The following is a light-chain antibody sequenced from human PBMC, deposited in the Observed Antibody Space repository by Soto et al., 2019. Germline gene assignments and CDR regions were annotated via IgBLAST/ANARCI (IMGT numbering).Light chain of an antibody. CDR2: SNN. CDR3: CSSGGSPTYV. V-gene: IGLV1-44*01. Sequence: QSVLTQAPSASGTPGQRVTISCSGSSSNIGSNTVNWYQQLPGTAPKLLIYSNNQRPSGVPDRFSGSKSGTSASLAISGLQSEDEADYYCCSSGGSPTYVFGTGTKVTVL. J-gene: IGLJ1*01. CDR1: SSNIGSNT.